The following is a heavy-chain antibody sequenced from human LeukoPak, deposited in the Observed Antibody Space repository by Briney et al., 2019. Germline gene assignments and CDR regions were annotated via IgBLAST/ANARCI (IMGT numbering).Heavy chain of an antibody. D-gene: IGHD6-13*01. V-gene: IGHV3-23*01. CDR2: ISVSGGST. CDR3: AKGVAAAGTSVDY. CDR1: GFTFSSYG. Sequence: GGTLRLSCAASGFTFSSYGMSWVRQAPGKGLEWVSGISVSGGSTYYTHSVKGRFTISRDNSKNTLYLQMNSLRAEDTAVYYCAKGVAAAGTSVDYWGQGTLVTVSS. J-gene: IGHJ4*02.